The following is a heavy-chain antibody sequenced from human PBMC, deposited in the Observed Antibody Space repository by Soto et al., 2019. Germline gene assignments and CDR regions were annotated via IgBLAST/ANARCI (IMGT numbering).Heavy chain of an antibody. J-gene: IGHJ4*02. CDR2: ISYDGSNE. CDR3: AKDTYFYDTSGYYIFDY. V-gene: IGHV3-30*18. Sequence: QVHLVEFGGGVVQAGRSLRLTCAASGFALSSYGIHWVRQAPGKGLEWVAGISYDGSNEHYTDSVKGRFTISRDNSKNTLYLQMNSLRAEDTAVYYCAKDTYFYDTSGYYIFDYWVQGTLVTVSS. CDR1: GFALSSYG. D-gene: IGHD3-22*01.